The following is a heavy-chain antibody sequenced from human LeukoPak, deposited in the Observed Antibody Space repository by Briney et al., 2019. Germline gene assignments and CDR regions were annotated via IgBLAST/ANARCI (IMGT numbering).Heavy chain of an antibody. CDR2: ISSSSSYI. D-gene: IGHD2-2*01. V-gene: IGHV3-21*01. Sequence: GRSLRLSCAASGFTFSSYSMNWVRQAPGKGLEWVSSISSSSSYIYYADSVKGRFTISRDNAKNSLYLQMNSLRAEDTAVYYCARDRYDIVVVPAARGPYGMDVWGQGTTVTVSS. CDR1: GFTFSSYS. CDR3: ARDRYDIVVVPAARGPYGMDV. J-gene: IGHJ6*02.